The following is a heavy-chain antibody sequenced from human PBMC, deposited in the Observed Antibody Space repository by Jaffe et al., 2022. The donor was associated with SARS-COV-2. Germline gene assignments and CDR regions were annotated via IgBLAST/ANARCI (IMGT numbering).Heavy chain of an antibody. CDR3: TTGGGPCTTSGCYSLHY. J-gene: IGHJ4*02. D-gene: IGHD2-2*02. CDR2: VKDETHAGTT. V-gene: IGHV3-15*01. Sequence: EVQLVESGGGLVKPGESLRLSCAASGFTFSNAYMSWVRQAPGKGLEWVGRVKDETHAGTTVYAAPVKGRFTISRDDSRNTLFLQMNSLKSDDTAVYYCTTGGGPCTTSGCYSLHYWGQGTLVTVSS. CDR1: GFTFSNAY.